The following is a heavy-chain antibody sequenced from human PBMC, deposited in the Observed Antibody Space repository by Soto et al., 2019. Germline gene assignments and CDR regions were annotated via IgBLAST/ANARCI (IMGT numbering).Heavy chain of an antibody. V-gene: IGHV3-53*01. J-gene: IGHJ3*01. CDR2: IYRGVAT. D-gene: IGHD6-25*01. Sequence: PGGSLRLSCAVSGFNVSNTYMSWVRQAPGKGLEWVSVIYRGVATYYADSVRGRFTISRDTSKNTVYLQMNSLRAEDTAVYYCARDRSDSSRADSFDVWGQGTMVTVS. CDR3: ARDRSDSSRADSFDV. CDR1: GFNVSNTY.